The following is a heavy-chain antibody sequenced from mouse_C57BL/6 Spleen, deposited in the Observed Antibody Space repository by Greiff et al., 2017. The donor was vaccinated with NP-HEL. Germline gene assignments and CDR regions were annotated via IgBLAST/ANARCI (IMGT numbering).Heavy chain of an antibody. D-gene: IGHD2-3*01. Sequence: VQLQQPGAELVRPGTSVKLSCKASGYTFTSYWMHWVKQRPGQGLEWIGVIDPSDSYTNYNQKFKGKATLTVDTSSSTAYMQLSSLTSEDSAVYYCARGHDGYYPYYYAMDYWGQGTSVTVSS. CDR3: ARGHDGYYPYYYAMDY. CDR1: GYTFTSYW. J-gene: IGHJ4*01. CDR2: IDPSDSYT. V-gene: IGHV1-59*01.